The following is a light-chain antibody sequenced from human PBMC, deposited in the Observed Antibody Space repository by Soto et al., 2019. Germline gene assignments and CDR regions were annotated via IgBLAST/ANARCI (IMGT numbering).Light chain of an antibody. Sequence: QSVLTQPPSVSAAPGQKVTISCSGSSSNIGNNYVSWYQQLTGTAPKLLIYDNNKRPSGIPDRSSGSKSGTSATLGITGLQTGDEADYYCGTWDSSLSAYVFGTGTKVTVL. CDR1: SSNIGNNY. CDR3: GTWDSSLSAYV. V-gene: IGLV1-51*01. CDR2: DNN. J-gene: IGLJ1*01.